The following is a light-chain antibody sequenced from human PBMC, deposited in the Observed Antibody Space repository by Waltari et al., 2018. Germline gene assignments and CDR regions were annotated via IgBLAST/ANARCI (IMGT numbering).Light chain of an antibody. CDR3: QSYDSSDWV. V-gene: IGLV6-57*04. J-gene: IGLJ3*02. CDR1: NGTISGTY. CDR2: NDN. Sequence: NFMLTQPHSVSESPGKTVTISCTRSNGTISGTYLQWYQRRPGSAPTTLIYNDNQRPSGVPDRFSGSIDSSSNSASLTISGLRTEDEADYYCQSYDSSDWVFGGGTKLTVL.